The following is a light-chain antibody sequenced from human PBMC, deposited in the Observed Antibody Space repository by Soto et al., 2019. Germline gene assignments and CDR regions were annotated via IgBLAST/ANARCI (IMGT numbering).Light chain of an antibody. Sequence: EIVVTQSPATLSVSPGERATLSCRASQSVSSNLAWYMQKPGQAPRLLIYGAATRATGIPARFSGSGSGTECTLTISSLQSEDCAVYYCHRYNHWPLTVGGGAKVEIK. CDR3: HRYNHWPLT. J-gene: IGKJ4*01. V-gene: IGKV3-15*01. CDR2: GAA. CDR1: QSVSSN.